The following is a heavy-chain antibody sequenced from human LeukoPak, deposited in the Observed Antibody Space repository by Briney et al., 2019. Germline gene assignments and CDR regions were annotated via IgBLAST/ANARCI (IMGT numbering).Heavy chain of an antibody. V-gene: IGHV3-23*01. CDR3: AKDRLTLDAFDI. D-gene: IGHD4-23*01. CDR1: GFAFTSYG. J-gene: IGHJ3*02. Sequence: GGSLRLSCAASGFAFTSYGMSWVRQAPGKGLEWVSGISDSGAYTYYADSVKGRFTISRDNSINTVYVQMNSLRADDTALYYCAKDRLTLDAFDIWGQGTMVTVSS. CDR2: ISDSGAYT.